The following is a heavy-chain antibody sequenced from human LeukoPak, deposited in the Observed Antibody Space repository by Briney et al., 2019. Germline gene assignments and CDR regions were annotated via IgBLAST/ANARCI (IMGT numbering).Heavy chain of an antibody. CDR2: ISGSGDDI. Sequence: GGSLRLSCAASGFSFSNYYMSWIRQTPGKGLEWLSYISGSGDDIHHADSVKGRFTISRDNARNSLYLRMNSLRAEDTAMYYCVRDIRAVGITLYFDYWGQGILVTVTS. J-gene: IGHJ4*02. CDR1: GFSFSNYY. D-gene: IGHD3-22*01. CDR3: VRDIRAVGITLYFDY. V-gene: IGHV3-11*01.